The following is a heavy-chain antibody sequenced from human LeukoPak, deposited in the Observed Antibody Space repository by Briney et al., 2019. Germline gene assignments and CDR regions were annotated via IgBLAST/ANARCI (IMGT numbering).Heavy chain of an antibody. CDR1: GFTFGDYA. CDR2: IRSKAYGGTT. J-gene: IGHJ4*02. D-gene: IGHD3-22*01. CDR3: TRVYYDSSGYYCPSYFDY. V-gene: IGHV3-49*03. Sequence: GGSLRLSCTASGFTFGDYAMSWFRQAPGKGLEWVGFIRSKAYGGTTEYAASVKGRFTISRDDSKSIAYLQMNSLKTEDTAVYYCTRVYYDSSGYYCPSYFDYWGQGTLVTVSS.